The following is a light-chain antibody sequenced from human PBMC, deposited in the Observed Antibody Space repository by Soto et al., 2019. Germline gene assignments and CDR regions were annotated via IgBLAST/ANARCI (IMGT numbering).Light chain of an antibody. CDR1: QIVSSRY. V-gene: IGKV3-20*01. CDR3: KQYDSLLFT. Sequence: EIVLTQSPGTLSLSPGDIATRSCRASQIVSSRYLALYQQKPVQAPKVLIYGTSIRDSGVPERFSGGGSGTEFTLTITRLEPEDFASYYCKQYDSLLFTFGQGTKVDIK. CDR2: GTS. J-gene: IGKJ1*01.